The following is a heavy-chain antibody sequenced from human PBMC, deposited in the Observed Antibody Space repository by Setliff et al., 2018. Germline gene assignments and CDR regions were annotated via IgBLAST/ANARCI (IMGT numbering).Heavy chain of an antibody. J-gene: IGHJ6*04. D-gene: IGHD2-2*01. V-gene: IGHV4-61*09. Sequence: SETLSLTCTVSGDSISSRRSYWGWFRQPVGKGLEWTGQIYTSWSTNYNPSLKSRVTISLDTSKNTLYLQMNSLRAEDTAVYYCARGIVVVPAALDVWGKGTTVTAPQ. CDR3: ARGIVVVPAALDV. CDR2: IYTSWST. CDR1: GDSISSRRSY.